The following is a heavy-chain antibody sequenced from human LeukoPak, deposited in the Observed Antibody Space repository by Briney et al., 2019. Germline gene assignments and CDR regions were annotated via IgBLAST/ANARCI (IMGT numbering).Heavy chain of an antibody. V-gene: IGHV3-48*03. CDR1: GFTFSYYE. J-gene: IGHJ4*02. D-gene: IGHD6-19*01. CDR3: ARDGDIAVATAPYYFDY. CDR2: ITGGSTTK. Sequence: GGSLRLSCAASGFTFSYYEVIWVRQAPGKGLEWVSYITGGSTTKNYADSVKGRFTISRDNAKNSLYLQMNSLRAEDTAIYYCARDGDIAVATAPYYFDYWGQGILVTVSS.